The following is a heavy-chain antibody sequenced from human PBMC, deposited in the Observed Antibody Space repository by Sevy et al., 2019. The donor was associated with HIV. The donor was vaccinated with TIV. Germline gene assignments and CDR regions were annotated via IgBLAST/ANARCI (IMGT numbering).Heavy chain of an antibody. CDR3: ARRAYGSSHYFDY. D-gene: IGHD6-13*01. CDR2: IYYRGNT. J-gene: IGHJ4*02. CDR1: GDSITSSSYY. Sequence: SETLSLTCSVPGDSITSSSYYWGWIRQPPGKGLEWIGIIYYRGNTYYNPSLKSRVTIFVDTSKNHFSLKLTSVTAADTAFYYCARRAYGSSHYFDYWGQGTLVTVSS. V-gene: IGHV4-39*02.